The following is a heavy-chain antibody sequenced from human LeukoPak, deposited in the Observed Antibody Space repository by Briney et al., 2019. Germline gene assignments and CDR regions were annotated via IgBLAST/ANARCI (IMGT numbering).Heavy chain of an antibody. Sequence: GASVKVSCKVSGYTLTELSMHWVRQAPAKGLEWVGGFDPEDGETIYAQKFQGRVTMTEDTSTDTAYMELSSLRSEDTAVYYCATDHYDILTGRGDDAFDIWGEGTMVTVSS. J-gene: IGHJ3*02. V-gene: IGHV1-24*01. CDR3: ATDHYDILTGRGDDAFDI. CDR1: GYTLTELS. D-gene: IGHD3-9*01. CDR2: FDPEDGET.